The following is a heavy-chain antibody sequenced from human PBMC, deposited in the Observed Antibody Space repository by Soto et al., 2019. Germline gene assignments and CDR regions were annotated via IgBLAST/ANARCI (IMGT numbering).Heavy chain of an antibody. D-gene: IGHD6-19*01. Sequence: GGSLRLSCAASEFTVSNNYMSWVRQAPGKGLEWVSVIYSGGSTYYADSVKGRFTISRDNSKNTLYLQMNSLRAEDTAVYYCARGRIAVARVDAFDIWGQGTMVTVSS. CDR2: IYSGGST. CDR3: ARGRIAVARVDAFDI. J-gene: IGHJ3*02. V-gene: IGHV3-66*01. CDR1: EFTVSNNY.